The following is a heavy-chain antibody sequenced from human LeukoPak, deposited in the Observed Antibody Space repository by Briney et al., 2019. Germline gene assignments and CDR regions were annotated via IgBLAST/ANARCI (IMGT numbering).Heavy chain of an antibody. V-gene: IGHV1-18*01. D-gene: IGHD3-10*01. J-gene: IGHJ5*02. CDR1: GYTFTSYG. CDR3: ARPNREITMVRGVIIGNWFDP. Sequence: GASVKVSCKASGYTFTSYGISWVRQAPGQGLEWMGWISAYDGNTNYAQKLQGRVTMTTDTSTSTAYMKLRSLRSDDTAVYYCARPNREITMVRGVIIGNWFDPWGQGTLVTVSS. CDR2: ISAYDGNT.